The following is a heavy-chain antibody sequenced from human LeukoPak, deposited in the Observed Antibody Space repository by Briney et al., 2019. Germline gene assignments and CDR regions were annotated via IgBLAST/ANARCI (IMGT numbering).Heavy chain of an antibody. V-gene: IGHV4-59*01. CDR1: GGSISSYY. Sequence: SETLSLTCDVSGGSISSYYWSWIRQPPGKGLEWIACISYSGSTKYNPSLKSRVTISVDTSKNQLSLKLSSVTAADTAVYYCAREPGFDSSGYLNWFDPWGQGTLVTVSS. J-gene: IGHJ5*02. CDR2: ISYSGST. D-gene: IGHD3-22*01. CDR3: AREPGFDSSGYLNWFDP.